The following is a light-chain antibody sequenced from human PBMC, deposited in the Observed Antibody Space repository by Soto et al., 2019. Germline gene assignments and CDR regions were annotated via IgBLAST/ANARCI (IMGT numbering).Light chain of an antibody. J-gene: IGKJ4*01. V-gene: IGKV1-8*01. CDR1: QGISSY. CDR2: AAS. CDR3: QQYYSYPVT. Sequence: AIRRTQSPSSFSASTGDRVTITCRASQGISSYLAWYQQKPGKAPKLLIYAASTLQSGVPSRFSDSGSGTDFTLTISCLQSEDFATYYCQQYYSYPVTFGGGTKVEIK.